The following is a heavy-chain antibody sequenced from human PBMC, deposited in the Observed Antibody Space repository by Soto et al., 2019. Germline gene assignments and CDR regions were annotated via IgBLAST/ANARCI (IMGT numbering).Heavy chain of an antibody. Sequence: GASVKVSCKASGYTFTSYGISWVRQAPGQGLEWMGWISAYNGNTNYAQKLQGRVTMTTDTSTSTAYMELRSLRSDDTAVYYCAREGYYDFWSGYYPNYYGMDVWGQGTTVTVSS. V-gene: IGHV1-18*01. CDR2: ISAYNGNT. CDR3: AREGYYDFWSGYYPNYYGMDV. D-gene: IGHD3-3*01. J-gene: IGHJ6*02. CDR1: GYTFTSYG.